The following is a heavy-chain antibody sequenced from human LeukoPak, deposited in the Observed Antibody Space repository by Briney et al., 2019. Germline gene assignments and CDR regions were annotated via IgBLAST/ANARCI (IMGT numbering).Heavy chain of an antibody. Sequence: ASVKVSCKASGGTFSSYAISWVRQAPGQGLEWMGGIIPIFGTANYAQKFQGRVTITADESTSTAYMELSSLRSEDTAVYYCARDQIYPTTRNNFDYWGQGTLVTVTS. V-gene: IGHV1-69*13. J-gene: IGHJ4*02. CDR3: ARDQIYPTTRNNFDY. CDR2: IIPIFGTA. CDR1: GGTFSSYA. D-gene: IGHD1-14*01.